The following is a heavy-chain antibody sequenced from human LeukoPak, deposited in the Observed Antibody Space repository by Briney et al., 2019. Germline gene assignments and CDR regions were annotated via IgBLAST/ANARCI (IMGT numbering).Heavy chain of an antibody. D-gene: IGHD6-19*01. CDR2: ISAYNGNT. CDR1: GYTFTSYG. Sequence: ASVKVSCKASGYTFTSYGISWVRQAPGQGLEWMGWISAYNGNTNYAQKLQGRVTMTTDTSTSTAYMELRSLRSDDTAVYYCAKDLSSGWYAYPNFDYWGQGTLVTVSS. CDR3: AKDLSSGWYAYPNFDY. J-gene: IGHJ4*02. V-gene: IGHV1-18*01.